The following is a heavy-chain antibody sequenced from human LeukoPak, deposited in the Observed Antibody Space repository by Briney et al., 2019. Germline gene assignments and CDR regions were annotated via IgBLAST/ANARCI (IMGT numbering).Heavy chain of an antibody. J-gene: IGHJ6*03. CDR1: GYSFTSYW. D-gene: IGHD6-6*01. CDR3: ARTEGSSSSGNYYMDV. CDR2: IYPGDSDT. V-gene: IGHV5-51*01. Sequence: GESLKISCKGSGYSFTSYWIGWVRQMPGKGLEWMGIIYPGDSDTRYSPSFQGQVTISADKSISTAYLQWSSLKASDTAMYYCARTEGSSSSGNYYMDVWGKGTTVTVSS.